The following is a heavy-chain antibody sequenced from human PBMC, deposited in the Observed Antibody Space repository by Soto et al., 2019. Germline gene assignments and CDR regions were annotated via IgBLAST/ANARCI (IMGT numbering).Heavy chain of an antibody. D-gene: IGHD3-9*01. CDR2: IIPILGIA. J-gene: IGHJ4*02. CDR1: GGTFSSYT. Sequence: SVKVSCKASGGTFSSYTISWVRQAPGQGLEWMGRIIPILGIANYAQKFQGRVTITADKSTGTAYMELSSLRSEDTAVYYCATYYDILTGYYEEYYFDYWGQGTLVTVSS. V-gene: IGHV1-69*02. CDR3: ATYYDILTGYYEEYYFDY.